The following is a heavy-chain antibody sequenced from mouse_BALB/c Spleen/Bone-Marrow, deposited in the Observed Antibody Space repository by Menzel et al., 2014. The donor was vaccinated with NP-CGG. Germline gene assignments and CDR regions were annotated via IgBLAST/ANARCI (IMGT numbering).Heavy chain of an antibody. CDR3: ASQYDGSSDAIDY. V-gene: IGHV1S132*01. CDR2: IIPGTGAT. CDR1: GYTFTNYW. J-gene: IGHJ4*01. Sequence: VQLQQSGAELVKPGASVKLSCKTSGYTFTNYWIQWVKQRPGQGLEWIGEIIPGTGATYYNEKVKGKATLTIDTSSSTAYMQLSSQTSGDSAVDFWASQYDGSSDAIDYWGQGTSVTVSS. D-gene: IGHD1-1*01.